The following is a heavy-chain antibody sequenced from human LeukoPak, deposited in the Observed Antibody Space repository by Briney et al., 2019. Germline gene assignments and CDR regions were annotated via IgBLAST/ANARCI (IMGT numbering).Heavy chain of an antibody. V-gene: IGHV3-23*01. J-gene: IGHJ4*02. Sequence: GGSLRLSCAASGFTFSSYAMSWVRQAPPKGLEWVSAISVSGGSTYYADSVKARFTIYRDNSTTPLSLKMNSLRAEDTAVYYCAKNGGRYYDSSGYSSYWGQGTLVTVSS. CDR2: ISVSGGST. CDR1: GFTFSSYA. D-gene: IGHD3-22*01. CDR3: AKNGGRYYDSSGYSSY.